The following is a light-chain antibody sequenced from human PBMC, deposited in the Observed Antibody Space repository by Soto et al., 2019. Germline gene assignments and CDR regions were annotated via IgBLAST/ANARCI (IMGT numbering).Light chain of an antibody. CDR3: CSYASSTTYV. Sequence: QSLLTQPASVSGSPGQSITISCTGTSSDVGSYNLVSWYQQHPGKAPKLMIYEGTKRPSGVSDRFSGSRSGNTASLTISGLQAEDEADYYCCSYASSTTYVFGTGTKVTV. J-gene: IGLJ1*01. V-gene: IGLV2-23*01. CDR2: EGT. CDR1: SSDVGSYNL.